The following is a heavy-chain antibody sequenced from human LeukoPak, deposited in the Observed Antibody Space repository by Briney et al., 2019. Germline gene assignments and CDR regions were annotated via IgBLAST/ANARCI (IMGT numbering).Heavy chain of an antibody. D-gene: IGHD3-22*01. CDR2: ISASGDTT. J-gene: IGHJ4*02. V-gene: IGHV3-23*01. Sequence: PGGSLRLSCAASGFTFSTYAMAWVRRGPGKGLEWGSGISASGDTTYYRDSVRGRFITSKDNSKNTLYLQMSGLSAEDTALYCCASRPRSTVVAPWDYWGQGTLVTVSS. CDR1: GFTFSTYA. CDR3: ASRPRSTVVAPWDY.